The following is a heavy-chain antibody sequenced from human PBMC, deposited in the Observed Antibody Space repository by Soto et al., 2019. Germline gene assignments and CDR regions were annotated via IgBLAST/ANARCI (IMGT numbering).Heavy chain of an antibody. CDR3: AKPPGGSSSRGKRNDY. Sequence: GGSLRLSCAASGFTFSSYAMSWVRQAPGKGLEWVSAISGSGGSTYYADSVKGRFTISRDNSKNTLYLQMNSLRAEDTAVYYCAKPPGGSSSRGKRNDYWGQGTLVTVSS. CDR1: GFTFSSYA. V-gene: IGHV3-23*01. CDR2: ISGSGGST. D-gene: IGHD6-13*01. J-gene: IGHJ4*02.